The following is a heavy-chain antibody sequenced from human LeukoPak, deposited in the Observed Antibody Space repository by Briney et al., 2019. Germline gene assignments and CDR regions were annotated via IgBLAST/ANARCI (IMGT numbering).Heavy chain of an antibody. D-gene: IGHD1-7*01. V-gene: IGHV7-4-1*02. CDR2: INTNTGIP. Sequence: GASVKVSCKASGYIFDIYAMIWVRQAPGQGLELMGWINTNTGIPTYAQGFTGRFVFSLDTSVSTAYLHISSLKTEDTAVYYCARDYTVAPGTTTYFQHWGQGTLVTVSS. CDR1: GYIFDIYA. CDR3: ARDYTVAPGTTTYFQH. J-gene: IGHJ1*01.